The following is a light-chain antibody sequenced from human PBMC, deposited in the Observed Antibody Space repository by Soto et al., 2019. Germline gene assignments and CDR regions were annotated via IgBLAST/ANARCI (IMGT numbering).Light chain of an antibody. Sequence: EIVMTQSPATLSVSPGEVAPLSCRARQSISSNFLAWYQQKRGQPPRLIIYGAYSRATGIPDRFSGSGSGTDFTLTISRLEPEDFAVYYCQQFGASLTWTFGQGTKVDI. CDR1: QSISSNF. J-gene: IGKJ1*01. CDR2: GAY. V-gene: IGKV3-20*01. CDR3: QQFGASLTWT.